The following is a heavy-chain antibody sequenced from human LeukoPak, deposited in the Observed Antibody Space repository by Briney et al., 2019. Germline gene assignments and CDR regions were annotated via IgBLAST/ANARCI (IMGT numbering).Heavy chain of an antibody. CDR2: IYQSGSS. CDR3: ARGIGAADF. D-gene: IGHD3-16*01. V-gene: IGHV4-4*02. Sequence: TSETLSLTCAVSGGSIGSRNWWSWVRQPPGKGLQWIGEIYQSGSSIYNPSLRSRVTMSVDKSKDQLSLKLSSVTAADTAVYYCARGIGAADFWGQGILVTVSS. CDR1: GGSIGSRNW. J-gene: IGHJ4*02.